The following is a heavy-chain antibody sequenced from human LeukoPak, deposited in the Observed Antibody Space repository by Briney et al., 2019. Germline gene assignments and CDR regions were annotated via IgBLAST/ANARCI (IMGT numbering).Heavy chain of an antibody. CDR3: ARGWGMATILDY. Sequence: PGGSLRLSCAASGFTFSSYGMHWVRQAPGKGLEWVAFIRYDGSNKYYADSVKGRFTISRDNSKNTLYLQMNSLRAEDTAVYYCARGWGMATILDYWGQGTLVTVSS. CDR2: IRYDGSNK. CDR1: GFTFSSYG. J-gene: IGHJ4*02. V-gene: IGHV3-30*02. D-gene: IGHD5-24*01.